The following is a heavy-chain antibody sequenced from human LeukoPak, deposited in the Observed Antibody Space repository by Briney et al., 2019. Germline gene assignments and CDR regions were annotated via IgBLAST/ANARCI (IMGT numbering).Heavy chain of an antibody. CDR3: ARDHSVAAAGTWYY. Sequence: GGSLRLSCAASGFTFSSYSMNWVRQAPGKGLEWVSSISSSSSYIYYADSVKGRFTISGDNAKNSLYLQMNSLRAEDTAVYYCARDHSVAAAGTWYYWGQGTLVTVSS. V-gene: IGHV3-21*01. J-gene: IGHJ4*02. D-gene: IGHD6-13*01. CDR1: GFTFSSYS. CDR2: ISSSSSYI.